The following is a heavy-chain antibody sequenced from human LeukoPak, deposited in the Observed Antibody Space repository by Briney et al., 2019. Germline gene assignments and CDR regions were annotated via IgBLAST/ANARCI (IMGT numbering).Heavy chain of an antibody. Sequence: SQTLSLACTVSGGSLSSDKYYWNWIRQPAGKGLEWIGRVYASGSTNYNPSLRSRVTISADMSKNQFSLKLSSVTAADTALYYCARGAYYYDSRGGFDYWGQGTLVTVSS. J-gene: IGHJ4*02. CDR1: GGSLSSDKYY. D-gene: IGHD3-22*01. CDR2: VYASGST. CDR3: ARGAYYYDSRGGFDY. V-gene: IGHV4-61*02.